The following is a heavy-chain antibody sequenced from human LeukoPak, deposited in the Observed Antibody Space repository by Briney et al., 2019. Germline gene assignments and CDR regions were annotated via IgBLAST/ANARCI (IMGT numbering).Heavy chain of an antibody. CDR1: GGSFSGYY. CDR3: ARRRIFYYGSGSSNWFDP. D-gene: IGHD3-10*01. V-gene: IGHV4-34*01. Sequence: SETLSLTCAVYGGSFSGYYWSWIRQPPGKGLEWIGEINHSGSTNHNPSLKSRVTISVDTSKSQFSLKLSSVTAADTAVYYCARRRIFYYGSGSSNWFDPWGQGTLVTVSS. CDR2: INHSGST. J-gene: IGHJ5*02.